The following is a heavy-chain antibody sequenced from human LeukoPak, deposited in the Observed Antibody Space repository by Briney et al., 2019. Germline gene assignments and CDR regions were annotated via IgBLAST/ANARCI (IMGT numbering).Heavy chain of an antibody. D-gene: IGHD3-16*02. CDR2: ISGSGGST. CDR3: AKDSRYDYVWGSYRPKGKKERGGFDY. CDR1: GFTFDDYG. J-gene: IGHJ4*02. Sequence: HPGGSLRLSYAASGFTFDDYGMSWVRQAPGKGLEWVSDISGSGGSTYYADSVKGRFTISRDNSKNTLYLQMNSLRAEDTAVYYCAKDSRYDYVWGSYRPKGKKERGGFDYWGQGTLVTVSS. V-gene: IGHV3-23*01.